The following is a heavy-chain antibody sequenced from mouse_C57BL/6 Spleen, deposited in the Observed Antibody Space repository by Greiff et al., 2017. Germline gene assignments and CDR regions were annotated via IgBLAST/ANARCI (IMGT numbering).Heavy chain of an antibody. CDR1: GYTFTSYW. CDR2: IDPSDSET. J-gene: IGHJ4*01. Sequence: QVQLQQPGAELVRPGSSVKLSCKASGYTFTSYWMHWVKQRPIQGLDWIGNIDPSDSETHYNQKFKDKATLTVDKSSSTAYMQLSSLTSEDSAVYYCARTFDSSGPSYAMDYWGQGTSVTVSS. V-gene: IGHV1-52*01. CDR3: ARTFDSSGPSYAMDY. D-gene: IGHD3-2*02.